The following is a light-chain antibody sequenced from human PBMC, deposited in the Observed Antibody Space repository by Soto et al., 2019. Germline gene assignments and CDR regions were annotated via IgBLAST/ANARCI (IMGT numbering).Light chain of an antibody. V-gene: IGKV3-15*01. CDR1: QSVSSN. CDR3: QQYNNWPPYT. Sequence: EIVMTQSPGTLSVSPGERVTLSCRASQSVSSNLAWYQQKPGQAPRLLIYDASTGATGIPTRFSGSGSETEFTLTISSLQSEDFAVYYCQQYNNWPPYTFGQGTKLEIK. J-gene: IGKJ2*01. CDR2: DAS.